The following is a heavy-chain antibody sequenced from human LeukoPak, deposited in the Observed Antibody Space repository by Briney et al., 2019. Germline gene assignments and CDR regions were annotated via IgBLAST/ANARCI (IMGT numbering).Heavy chain of an antibody. Sequence: GGSLRLSCAASGFTFSSYGMHWVRQAPGKGLEWVAVIWYDGSNKYYADSVKGRFTISRDNSKNTLYLQMNSLRVEDTAVYYCAREGRLARGAFDIWGQGTMVTVSS. CDR3: AREGRLARGAFDI. D-gene: IGHD3-10*01. V-gene: IGHV3-33*01. CDR1: GFTFSSYG. J-gene: IGHJ3*02. CDR2: IWYDGSNK.